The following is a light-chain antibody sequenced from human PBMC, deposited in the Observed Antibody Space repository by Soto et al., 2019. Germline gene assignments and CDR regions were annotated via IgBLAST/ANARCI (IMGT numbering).Light chain of an antibody. CDR2: AAS. Sequence: DMQMTQSPSSLFASVEDRVIFTCRASQSISNHLNWYQQKPGKATKLLIFAASSLQSGVPSRFSGSRSGPDFTLTISSLQPEEFATYYCQQSYSSPPTVGEGTKVDIK. J-gene: IGKJ1*01. CDR1: QSISNH. CDR3: QQSYSSPPT. V-gene: IGKV1-39*01.